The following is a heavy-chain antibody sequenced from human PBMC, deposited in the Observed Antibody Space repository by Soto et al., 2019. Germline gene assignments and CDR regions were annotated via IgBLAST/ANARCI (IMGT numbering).Heavy chain of an antibody. V-gene: IGHV3-33*06. D-gene: IGHD2-15*01. CDR3: AKDQGILNLDY. CDR2: IWYDGSKR. Sequence: QVQLVESGGGVVQSGRSLRLSCVASGLTFSNHGFHWVRQAPGKGLEWVAVIWYDGSKRYYADSVKGRFTISRDDSKNIMFLQMDSLRAEDTGVYYCAKDQGILNLDYWGQGTLVTVSA. CDR1: GLTFSNHG. J-gene: IGHJ4*02.